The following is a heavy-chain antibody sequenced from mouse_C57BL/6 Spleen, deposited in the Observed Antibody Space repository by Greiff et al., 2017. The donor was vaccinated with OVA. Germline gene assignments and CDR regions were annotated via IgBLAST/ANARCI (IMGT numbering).Heavy chain of an antibody. CDR1: GYTFTSYW. CDR2: IYPSDSET. CDR3: ARSVYYGNY. J-gene: IGHJ3*01. Sequence: VQLQQPGAELVRPGSSVKLSCKASGYTFTSYWMDWVKQRPGQGLEWIGNIYPSDSETHYNQKFKDKATLTVDKSSSTAYMQLSSLTSEDSAVYYCARSVYYGNYWGQGTLVTVSA. D-gene: IGHD2-1*01. V-gene: IGHV1-61*01.